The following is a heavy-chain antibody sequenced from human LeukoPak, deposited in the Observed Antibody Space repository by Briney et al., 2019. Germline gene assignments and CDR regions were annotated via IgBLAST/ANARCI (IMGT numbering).Heavy chain of an antibody. J-gene: IGHJ4*02. Sequence: GGSLRLSCAASGFTFSNAWMSWVRQAPGKGQEWVGRIKSKTDGGTTDYAAPVKGRFTISRDDSKNTLYLQMNSLKTEDTAVYYCTTRTTYYYDSRNFDYWGQGTLVTVSS. CDR2: IKSKTDGGTT. CDR1: GFTFSNAW. V-gene: IGHV3-15*01. D-gene: IGHD3-22*01. CDR3: TTRTTYYYDSRNFDY.